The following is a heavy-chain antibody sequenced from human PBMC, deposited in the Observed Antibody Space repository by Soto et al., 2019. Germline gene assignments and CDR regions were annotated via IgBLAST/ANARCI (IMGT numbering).Heavy chain of an antibody. J-gene: IGHJ6*02. CDR1: GFTFSSYA. CDR3: ARVFLLRYRGGGMDV. D-gene: IGHD3-9*01. CDR2: ISYDGLNK. V-gene: IGHV3-30-3*01. Sequence: GGSLRLSCAASGFTFSSYAMHWVRQAPGKGLEWVAGISYDGLNKYYADSVKGRFTISRDNSKNTLYLQMNSLRAEYTAVYYCARVFLLRYRGGGMDVWGQGTTVTVSS.